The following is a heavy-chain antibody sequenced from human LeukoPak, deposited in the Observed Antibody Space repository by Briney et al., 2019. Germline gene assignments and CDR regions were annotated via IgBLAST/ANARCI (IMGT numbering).Heavy chain of an antibody. D-gene: IGHD6-6*01. V-gene: IGHV4-4*07. Sequence: PSETLSLTCTVSGGSINSFYWTWIRRPAGKGLEWIGRIYSSGSTNFNPSLKSRATMSVDTSKNQFSLRLSSVTAADTAAYFCARENWRSKSIDFDSWGQGTLGAVSS. CDR3: ARENWRSKSIDFDS. J-gene: IGHJ4*02. CDR2: IYSSGST. CDR1: GGSINSFY.